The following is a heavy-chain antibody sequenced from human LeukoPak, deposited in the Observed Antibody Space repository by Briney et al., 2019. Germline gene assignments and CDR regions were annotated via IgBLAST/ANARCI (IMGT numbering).Heavy chain of an antibody. CDR1: GYSFPTYW. CDR2: IYPDDSDI. Sequence: GESLKISCQGSGYSFPTYWIGWVRQMPGKGLEWMGIIYPDDSDIRYSPSFQGQVTISADKSISTAYLQWSSLKASDTAMYYCARGGDMNSPFDYWGQGTLVTVSS. J-gene: IGHJ4*02. CDR3: ARGGDMNSPFDY. D-gene: IGHD3-16*01. V-gene: IGHV5-51*01.